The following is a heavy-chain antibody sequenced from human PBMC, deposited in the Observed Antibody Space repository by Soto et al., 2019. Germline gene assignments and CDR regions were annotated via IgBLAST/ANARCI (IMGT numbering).Heavy chain of an antibody. Sequence: PGEALNISCKCSGYSFTNYLIGWVRQMPGKGLKWMGIIYPGDSDTTYSPSFEGQVTISADKSISTAHLQWSSLKASDTAMYYCARRAQYRFGHYDASDVWGQGTMVTVSS. CDR2: IYPGDSDT. V-gene: IGHV5-51*01. D-gene: IGHD5-18*01. CDR3: ARRAQYRFGHYDASDV. CDR1: GYSFTNYL. J-gene: IGHJ3*01.